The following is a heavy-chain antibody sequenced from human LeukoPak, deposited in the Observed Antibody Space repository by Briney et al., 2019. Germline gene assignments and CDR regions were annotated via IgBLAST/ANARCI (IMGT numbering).Heavy chain of an antibody. CDR3: AKEVGDYYSYMNV. CDR1: GFTFSSYG. D-gene: IGHD1-26*01. V-gene: IGHV3-30*02. CDR2: IRYDGSNK. Sequence: GGSLRLSCAASGFTFSSYGMHWVRQAPGKGLEWVAFIRYDGSNKYYADSVKGRFTVSRDNSKNTLYVQMNSLRAEDTAMYYCAKEVGDYYSYMNVWGKGTTVTVSS. J-gene: IGHJ6*03.